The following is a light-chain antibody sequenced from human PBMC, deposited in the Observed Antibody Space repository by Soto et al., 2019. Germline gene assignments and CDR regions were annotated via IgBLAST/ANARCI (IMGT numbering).Light chain of an antibody. J-gene: IGKJ3*01. CDR1: QSVSSSY. Sequence: EIVLTQSPGSLSLSPGERATLSCRASQSVSSSYLAWYQQIPGQAPRLLIYGATNRATGIPDRFSGSGSAIDFTLTISRLEPEDFAVYYCQQYGGSPFTFGPGTTVDIK. V-gene: IGKV3-20*01. CDR3: QQYGGSPFT. CDR2: GAT.